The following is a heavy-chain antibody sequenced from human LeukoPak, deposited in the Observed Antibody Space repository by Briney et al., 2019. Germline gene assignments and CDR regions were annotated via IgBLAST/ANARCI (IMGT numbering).Heavy chain of an antibody. V-gene: IGHV3-9*01. J-gene: IGHJ6*03. Sequence: GGSLRLSCAASGFTFDDYAMHWVRQAPGQGLEWVSGISWNSGNIGYADSVKGRFTISRDNAKNTLYLQMNSLRAEDTALYYCARDLPSSSGYLAYYMDVWGKGTTVTVSS. CDR3: ARDLPSSSGYLAYYMDV. D-gene: IGHD6-19*01. CDR2: ISWNSGNI. CDR1: GFTFDDYA.